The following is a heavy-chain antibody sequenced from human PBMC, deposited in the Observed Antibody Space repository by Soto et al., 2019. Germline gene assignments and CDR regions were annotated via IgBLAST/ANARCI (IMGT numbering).Heavy chain of an antibody. CDR3: AKARLLEWLSLDS. Sequence: ASVKVSCKSSGYSFIDHGVHWVRQAPGQRLEWMGWINGGNGDTKYSQNFQGRVTVIRDTSASTAYIELSSLRHDDTAVYYCAKARLLEWLSLDSWGQGTLVTAPQ. CDR2: INGGNGDT. CDR1: GYSFIDHG. V-gene: IGHV1-3*01. D-gene: IGHD3-3*01. J-gene: IGHJ4*02.